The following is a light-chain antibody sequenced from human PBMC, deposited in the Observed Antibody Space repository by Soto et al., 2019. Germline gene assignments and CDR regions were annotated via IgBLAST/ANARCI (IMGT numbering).Light chain of an antibody. Sequence: VLTQSPSASASLGASVKLTCTLSIGHSSYAIAWHQQQPEKGPRYLMKLNSDGSHSKGDGIPDRFSGSSSGAERYLTISSLQSEDEADYYCQTWGTGIVVFGGGTKLTVL. CDR1: IGHSSYA. CDR2: LNSDGSH. J-gene: IGLJ2*01. V-gene: IGLV4-69*01. CDR3: QTWGTGIVV.